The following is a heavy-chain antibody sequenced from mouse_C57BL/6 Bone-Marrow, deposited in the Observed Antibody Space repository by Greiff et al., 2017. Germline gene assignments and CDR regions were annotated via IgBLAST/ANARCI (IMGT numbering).Heavy chain of an antibody. J-gene: IGHJ3*01. CDR1: GFTFSSYA. CDR2: ISDGGSYT. V-gene: IGHV5-4*01. Sequence: DVMLVESGGGLVKPGGSLKLSCAASGFTFSSYAMSWVRQTPEKRLEWVATISDGGSYTYYPDNVKGRFTISRDNAKNNLYLQMSHLKSEDTAMYYCARDLYYGSSYQFAYWGQGTLVTVSA. CDR3: ARDLYYGSSYQFAY. D-gene: IGHD1-1*01.